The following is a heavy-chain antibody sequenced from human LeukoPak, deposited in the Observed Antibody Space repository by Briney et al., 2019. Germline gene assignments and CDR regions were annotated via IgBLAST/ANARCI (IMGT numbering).Heavy chain of an antibody. CDR2: ISGSGGST. Sequence: GSLRLSCAASGFTFSSYAMSWVRQAPGKGLEWVSAISGSGGSTYYADSVKGRFTISRDNSKNTLYLQMNSLRAEDTAVYYCYGSFVLSYYYGMDVWGQGTTVTVSS. D-gene: IGHD6-6*01. CDR1: GFTFSSYA. CDR3: YGSFVLSYYYGMDV. V-gene: IGHV3-23*01. J-gene: IGHJ6*02.